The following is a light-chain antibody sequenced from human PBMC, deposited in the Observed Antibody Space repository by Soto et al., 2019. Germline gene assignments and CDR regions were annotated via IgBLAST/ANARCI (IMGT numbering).Light chain of an antibody. CDR1: QSVSSSY. Sequence: IVLTQSPGTLSLSPGERATLSCRASQSVSSSYLAWYQQKPGQAPRLLIYGASSRATGIPDRFSGSGSGTDFTLTISRLESEDYEVYSCQQYGSSPTTFGGGPKVEIK. V-gene: IGKV3-20*01. CDR3: QQYGSSPTT. J-gene: IGKJ4*01. CDR2: GAS.